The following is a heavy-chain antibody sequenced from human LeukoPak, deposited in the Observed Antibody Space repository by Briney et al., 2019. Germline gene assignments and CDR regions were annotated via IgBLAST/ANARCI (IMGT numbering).Heavy chain of an antibody. D-gene: IGHD1-26*01. CDR2: IYYSGST. J-gene: IGHJ4*02. CDR3: ARGGGSYDTFFDY. CDR1: GGSISSSSYY. V-gene: IGHV4-39*07. Sequence: SETLSLTCTVSGGSISSSSYYWGWIRQPPGKGLEWIGSIYYSGSTYYNPSLKSRVTISVDTSKNQFSLKLSSVTAADTAVYYCARGGGSYDTFFDYWGQGTLVTVSS.